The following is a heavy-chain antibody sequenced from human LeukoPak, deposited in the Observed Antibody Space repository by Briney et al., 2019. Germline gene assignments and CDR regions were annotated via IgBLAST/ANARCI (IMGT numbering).Heavy chain of an antibody. J-gene: IGHJ4*02. D-gene: IGHD1-26*01. V-gene: IGHV7-4-1*02. Sequence: ASVKVSCKASGYTFTSYAMNWVRQAPGQGLEWMGWINTNTGNPTYAQGFTGRFVFSLDTSVSTAYLQISSLKAEDTAVYYCAKDLRGWGSYFPFDYWGQGTLVTVSS. CDR2: INTNTGNP. CDR3: AKDLRGWGSYFPFDY. CDR1: GYTFTSYA.